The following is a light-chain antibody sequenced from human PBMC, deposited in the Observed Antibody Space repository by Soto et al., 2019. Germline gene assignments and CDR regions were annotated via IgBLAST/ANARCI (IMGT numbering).Light chain of an antibody. V-gene: IGLV1-44*01. CDR1: SSNIGTNT. CDR2: RTD. J-gene: IGLJ1*01. Sequence: QSVLTQPHSVSGTPGQRVTISCSGSSSNIGTNTVHWFQQLPGTAPKVLIYRTDQRPSGVPERFSGSKSGTSASLAISELQSEDEADYYWAAWDDSLNGHVFGTGTKLTVL. CDR3: AAWDDSLNGHV.